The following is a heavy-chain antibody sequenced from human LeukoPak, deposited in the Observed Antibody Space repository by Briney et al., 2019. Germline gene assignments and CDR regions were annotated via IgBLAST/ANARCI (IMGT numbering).Heavy chain of an antibody. CDR1: GFTFSSYS. Sequence: GVSLRLSCAASGFTFSSYSMNWVRQAPGKGLEWVSSISSSSSYIYYADSVKGRFTISRDNAKNSLDLQMNSLTAADTAVYYCTREASGRSLDLWGRGTLVTVSS. V-gene: IGHV3-21*01. J-gene: IGHJ5*02. CDR2: ISSSSSYI. CDR3: TREASGRSLDL. D-gene: IGHD3-10*01.